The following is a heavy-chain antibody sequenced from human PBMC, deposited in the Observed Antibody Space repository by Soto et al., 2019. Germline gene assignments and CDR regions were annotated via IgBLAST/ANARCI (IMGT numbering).Heavy chain of an antibody. CDR3: AKDVYSGYDSRYYFDY. CDR1: GFTFSSYA. V-gene: IGHV3-23*01. Sequence: PGGSLRLSCAASGFTFSSYAMSWVRQAPGKGLVWVSAISGSGGSTYYADSVKGRFTISRDNSKNTLYLQMNSLRAEDTAVYYCAKDVYSGYDSRYYFDYWGQGTLVTVYS. J-gene: IGHJ4*02. D-gene: IGHD5-12*01. CDR2: ISGSGGST.